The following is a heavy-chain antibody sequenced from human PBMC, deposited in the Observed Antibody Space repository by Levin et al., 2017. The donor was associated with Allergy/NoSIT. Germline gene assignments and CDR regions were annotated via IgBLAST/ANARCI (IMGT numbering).Heavy chain of an antibody. CDR1: GFTFSSYW. Sequence: GGSLRLSCAASGFTFSSYWMSWVRQAPGKGLEWVANIKQDGSEKYYVDSVKGRFTISRDNAKNSLYLQMNSLRAEDTAVYYCARVIAAAGTFAFDIWGQGTMVTVSS. CDR3: ARVIAAAGTFAFDI. J-gene: IGHJ3*02. V-gene: IGHV3-7*01. CDR2: IKQDGSEK. D-gene: IGHD6-13*01.